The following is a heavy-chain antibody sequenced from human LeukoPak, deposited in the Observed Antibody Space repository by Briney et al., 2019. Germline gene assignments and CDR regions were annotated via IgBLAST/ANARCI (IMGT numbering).Heavy chain of an antibody. V-gene: IGHV1-2*02. CDR2: INPNNGGT. CDR1: GYTFTGYY. Sequence: ASVKVSCKASGYTFTGYYMHWVRQAPGQGLEWMGWINPNNGGTNYAQKFQGRVTMTRDTSISTVYMELSSLRSEDTAVYYCARVIVGGSPDYWGQGTLVTVSS. D-gene: IGHD3/OR15-3a*01. CDR3: ARVIVGGSPDY. J-gene: IGHJ4*02.